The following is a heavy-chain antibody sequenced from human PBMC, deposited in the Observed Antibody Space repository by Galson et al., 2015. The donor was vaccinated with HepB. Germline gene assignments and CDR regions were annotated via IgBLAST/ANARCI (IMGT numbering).Heavy chain of an antibody. J-gene: IGHJ3*02. Sequence: SLRLSCAASGFTFDDYAMHWVRQAPGKGLEWVSGISWNSGSIGYADSVKGRFTISRDNAKNSLYLQMNSLRAEDTALYYCAKGARADWGLLPLGAFDIWGQGTMVTVSS. CDR3: AKGARADWGLLPLGAFDI. CDR1: GFTFDDYA. V-gene: IGHV3-9*01. D-gene: IGHD1-26*01. CDR2: ISWNSGSI.